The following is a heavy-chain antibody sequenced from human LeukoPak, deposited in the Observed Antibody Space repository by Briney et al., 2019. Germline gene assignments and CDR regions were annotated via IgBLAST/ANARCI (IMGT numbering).Heavy chain of an antibody. CDR2: IYYSGST. CDR3: ARTPTYYDILTGYSPGWFDP. J-gene: IGHJ5*02. D-gene: IGHD3-9*01. CDR1: GGSISSHY. V-gene: IGHV4-59*11. Sequence: SETLSLTCTVSGGSISSHYWSWIRQPPGKGLEWIGYIYYSGSTNYNPSLKSRVTISVDTSKNQFSLKLSSVTAADTAVYYCARTPTYYDILTGYSPGWFDPWGQGTLVTVSS.